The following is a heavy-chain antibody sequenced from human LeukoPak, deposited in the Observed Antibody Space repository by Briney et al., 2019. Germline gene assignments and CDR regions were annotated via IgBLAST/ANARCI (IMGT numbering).Heavy chain of an antibody. CDR1: GYTFTGYY. Sequence: ASVKVSCKASGYTFTGYYMHWVRQAPGQGLEWMGWINPNSGGTNYAQKFQGRVTMTRDTSISTAYMELSRLRSDDTAVYYCARGDSGHDPYFDYWGQGTLVTVSS. J-gene: IGHJ4*02. CDR2: INPNSGGT. D-gene: IGHD5-12*01. V-gene: IGHV1-2*02. CDR3: ARGDSGHDPYFDY.